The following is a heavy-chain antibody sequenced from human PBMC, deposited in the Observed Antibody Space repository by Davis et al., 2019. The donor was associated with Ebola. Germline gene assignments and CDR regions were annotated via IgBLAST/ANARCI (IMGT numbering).Heavy chain of an antibody. CDR1: GGSISSYY. J-gene: IGHJ6*02. V-gene: IGHV4-59*01. D-gene: IGHD3-10*01. CDR2: IYYSGST. CDR3: ARDRGYGMDV. Sequence: MPSETLSLTCTVSGGSISSYYWSWIRQPPGKGLEWIGYIYYSGSTYYNPSLKSRVTISVDTSKNQFSLKLSSVTAADTAVYYCARDRGYGMDVWGQGATVTVSS.